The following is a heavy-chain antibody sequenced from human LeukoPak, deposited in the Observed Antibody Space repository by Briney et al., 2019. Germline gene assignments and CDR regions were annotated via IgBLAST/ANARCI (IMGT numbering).Heavy chain of an antibody. Sequence: PGGPVRLSCAASGFTLSSYIMLWVRQAPGKGLEWVSSMNSSRSYIYYAHSVKGRFTISRDNDKNPLYLQMNSLRAEDTAVYYCARSEGKSVLDYWGQGTLVSVSS. CDR2: MNSSRSYI. J-gene: IGHJ4*02. V-gene: IGHV3-21*01. CDR1: GFTLSSYI. CDR3: ARSEGKSVLDY. D-gene: IGHD2-8*01.